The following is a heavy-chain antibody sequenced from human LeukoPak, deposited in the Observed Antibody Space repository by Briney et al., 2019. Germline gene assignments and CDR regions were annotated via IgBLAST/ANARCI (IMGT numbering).Heavy chain of an antibody. V-gene: IGHV4-34*01. D-gene: IGHD3-16*01. Sequence: SETLSLTCAVYGGSFSGYYWSWIRQPPGKGLEWIGEINHSGSTNYSPSLKSRVTISVDTSKNQFSLKLSSVTAADTAVYYCARVSPAGITFGGPTIYWGQGTLVTVSS. CDR2: INHSGST. J-gene: IGHJ4*02. CDR3: ARVSPAGITFGGPTIY. CDR1: GGSFSGYY.